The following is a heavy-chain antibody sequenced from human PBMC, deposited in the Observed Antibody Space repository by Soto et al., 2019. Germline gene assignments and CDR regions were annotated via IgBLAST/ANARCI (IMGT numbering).Heavy chain of an antibody. Sequence: QITLKESGPTLVKPTQTLTLTCTFSGFSLSTSGVGVGWIRQPPGKALEWLALIYWDDDKRYSPSLKSRLTITKDTSQNQVVLTMTNMDPVDTATYYCEHRQVAVGAFDIWGQGTMVTVAS. J-gene: IGHJ3*02. CDR1: GFSLSTSGVG. CDR3: EHRQVAVGAFDI. D-gene: IGHD5-12*01. CDR2: IYWDDDK. V-gene: IGHV2-5*02.